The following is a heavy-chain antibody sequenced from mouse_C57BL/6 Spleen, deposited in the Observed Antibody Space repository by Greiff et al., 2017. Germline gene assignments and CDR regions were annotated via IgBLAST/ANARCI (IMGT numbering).Heavy chain of an antibody. CDR2: IYPGSGST. V-gene: IGHV1-55*01. Sequence: VQLQQPGAELVKPGASVKMSGKASGYTFTSYWITWVKQRPGQGLEWIGDIYPGSGSTNYNEKFKSKATLTVDTSSSTAYMQLSSLTSEDSAVYYCARKMDYGRYFDVWGTGTTVTVSS. CDR1: GYTFTSYW. J-gene: IGHJ1*03. D-gene: IGHD1-1*02. CDR3: ARKMDYGRYFDV.